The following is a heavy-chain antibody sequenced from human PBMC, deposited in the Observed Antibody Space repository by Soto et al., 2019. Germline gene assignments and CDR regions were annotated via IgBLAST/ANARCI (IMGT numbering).Heavy chain of an antibody. Sequence: QVQLVQSGAEVKKPGASVKVSCKASGYTFTNYGITWLRQAPGQGPEWMGWISAYNGHTKYAQNLQGRVTMTTETSTSTAYMELTSLRSDDTALYYCARGDGNNFDYWGQGTEVTVSS. V-gene: IGHV1-18*01. CDR3: ARGDGNNFDY. CDR1: GYTFTNYG. CDR2: ISAYNGHT. D-gene: IGHD1-1*01. J-gene: IGHJ4*02.